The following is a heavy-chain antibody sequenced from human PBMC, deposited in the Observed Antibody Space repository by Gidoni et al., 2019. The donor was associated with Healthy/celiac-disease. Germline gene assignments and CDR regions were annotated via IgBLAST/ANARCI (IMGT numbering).Heavy chain of an antibody. CDR3: ARASATTGCGDY. D-gene: IGHD4-17*01. J-gene: IGHJ4*02. V-gene: IGHV3-30-3*01. Sequence: QVQLVESGGGVVQPGRSLSLSCAASGFTFSSYAMHWVRQAPGKGLEWVAVISYDGSNKYYADSVKGRFTISRDNSKNTLYLQMNSLRAEDTAVYYCARASATTGCGDYWGQGTLVTVSS. CDR1: GFTFSSYA. CDR2: ISYDGSNK.